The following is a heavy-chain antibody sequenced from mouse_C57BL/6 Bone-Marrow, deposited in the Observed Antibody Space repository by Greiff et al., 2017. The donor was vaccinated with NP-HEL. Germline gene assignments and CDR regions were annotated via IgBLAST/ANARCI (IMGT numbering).Heavy chain of an antibody. CDR1: GYTFTSYG. V-gene: IGHV1-81*01. CDR3: ERRQLRLLAY. J-gene: IGHJ3*01. D-gene: IGHD3-2*02. CDR2: IYPRSGNT. Sequence: VQLQQSGAELARPGASVKLSCKASGYTFTSYGISWVKQRTGQGLEWIGEIYPRSGNTYYNEKFKGKATLTADKSSSTAYMELRSLTSEDSAVYFCERRQLRLLAYWGQGTLVTVSA.